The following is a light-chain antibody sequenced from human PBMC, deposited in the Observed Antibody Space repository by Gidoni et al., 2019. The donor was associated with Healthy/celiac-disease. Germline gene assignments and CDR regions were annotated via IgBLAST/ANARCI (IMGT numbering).Light chain of an antibody. Sequence: DIVFTQSPATLSLSPRERATLSCRASQSVSSYLAWYQQKPGQAPRLLLYDGYNREPVIPARFSCSGSGKDFTFTISSLETEDFAVDSCQQRRNRPPSVTFXGXTKVEIK. CDR2: DGY. V-gene: IGKV3-11*01. CDR1: QSVSSY. CDR3: QQRRNRPPSVT. J-gene: IGKJ4*01.